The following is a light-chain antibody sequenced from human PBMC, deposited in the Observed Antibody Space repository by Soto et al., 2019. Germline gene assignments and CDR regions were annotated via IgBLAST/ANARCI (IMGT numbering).Light chain of an antibody. CDR1: QSVRSN. J-gene: IGKJ2*01. V-gene: IGKV3-20*01. CDR2: GAS. CDR3: QQYGASPYT. Sequence: EVVMTQSPATLSVSPGERVTLSCRASQSVRSNLAWYQQKPGQSPRLLIYGASTRATGIPDRFSGSGSGTDFTLTIRRLEPEDFAVYYCQQYGASPYTFGQGTKLETK.